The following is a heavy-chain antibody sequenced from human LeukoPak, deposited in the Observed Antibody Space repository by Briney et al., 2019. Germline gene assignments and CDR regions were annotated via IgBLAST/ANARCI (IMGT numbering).Heavy chain of an antibody. V-gene: IGHV4-34*01. D-gene: IGHD3-10*01. J-gene: IGHJ3*02. CDR1: GGSFSGYF. CDR3: ARDLSDYYGSGSYRPIDAFDI. CDR2: INHSGSP. Sequence: SETLSLTCAVYGGSFSGYFWSRLRQPPGKGLEWIGEINHSGSPNYNPSLKSRVTISIDTSKNQFSLKLSPVTAADTAVYYCARDLSDYYGSGSYRPIDAFDIWGQGTMVTVSS.